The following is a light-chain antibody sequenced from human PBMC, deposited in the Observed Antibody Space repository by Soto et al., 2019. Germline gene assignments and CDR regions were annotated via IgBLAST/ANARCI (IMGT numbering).Light chain of an antibody. CDR2: GAS. V-gene: IGKV3-15*01. Sequence: EIVMTQSPATLSVSPGERATLSCRASQSFSNNLAWYQQKPGQAPRLLIYGASTRATGIPARFSGSGSGTAFTLTISSLQSEDFAVYYCQQCNNWPHTFGQGTKVEIK. CDR3: QQCNNWPHT. J-gene: IGKJ1*01. CDR1: QSFSNN.